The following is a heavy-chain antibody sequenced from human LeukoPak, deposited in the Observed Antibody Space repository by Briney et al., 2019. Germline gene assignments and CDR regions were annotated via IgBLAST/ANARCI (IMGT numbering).Heavy chain of an antibody. V-gene: IGHV3-30*04. CDR2: ISYDGSNK. D-gene: IGHD6-13*01. CDR1: GFTFSSYA. Sequence: PGRSLCPACAASGFTFSSYAMHWVRQAPGKGLEWVAVISYDGSNKYYADSVKGRFSISRDNSKNTLYLQMNSLRAEDTAVYYCARSYSSSWPTGDYFDYWGQGTLVTVSS. CDR3: ARSYSSSWPTGDYFDY. J-gene: IGHJ4*02.